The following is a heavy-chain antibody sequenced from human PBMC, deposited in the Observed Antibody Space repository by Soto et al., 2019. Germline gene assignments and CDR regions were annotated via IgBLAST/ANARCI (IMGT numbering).Heavy chain of an antibody. J-gene: IGHJ4*02. CDR2: IKQDGSEK. Sequence: GGSLRLSCAASGFTFSSYWMSWVRQAPGKGLEWVANIKQDGSEKYYVDSVKGRFTISRDNAKNSLYLQMNSLRAEDTAVYYCATQKRYCSGGSCYSGVNYFDYWGQGTLVTVSS. CDR3: ATQKRYCSGGSCYSGVNYFDY. CDR1: GFTFSSYW. D-gene: IGHD2-15*01. V-gene: IGHV3-7*01.